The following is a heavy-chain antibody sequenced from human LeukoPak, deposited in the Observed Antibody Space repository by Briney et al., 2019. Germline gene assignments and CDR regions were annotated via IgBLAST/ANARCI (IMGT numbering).Heavy chain of an antibody. D-gene: IGHD3-3*01. CDR2: INPNSGGT. J-gene: IGHJ6*02. CDR1: GYTFTGYY. Sequence: ASVKVSCKASGYTFTGYYMHWVRQAPGQGLEWMGWINPNSGGTNYAQKFQGRVTMTRDTSISTAYTELSRLRSDDTAVYYCARASYYDFWSGYYQKAYYGMDVWGQGTTVTVSS. CDR3: ARASYYDFWSGYYQKAYYGMDV. V-gene: IGHV1-2*02.